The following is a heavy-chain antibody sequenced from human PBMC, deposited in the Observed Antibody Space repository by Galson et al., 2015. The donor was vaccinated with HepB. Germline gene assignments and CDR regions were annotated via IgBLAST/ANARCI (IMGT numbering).Heavy chain of an antibody. CDR2: TYYRSKWYN. V-gene: IGHV6-1*01. D-gene: IGHD6-19*01. J-gene: IGHJ6*02. CDR1: GDSVSRSGVT. Sequence: CAISGDSVSRSGVTWNWIRQSPSSGLEWLGRTYYRSKWYNDYAVSVKSRITINADTSKNQVSLQLNSATPEDTAVYYCARDPLAGRAYYYGMDVWGQGATVTVSS. CDR3: ARDPLAGRAYYYGMDV.